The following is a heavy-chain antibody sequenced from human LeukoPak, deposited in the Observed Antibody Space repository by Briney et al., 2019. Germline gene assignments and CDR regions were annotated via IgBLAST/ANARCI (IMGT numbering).Heavy chain of an antibody. D-gene: IGHD4-23*01. CDR2: ISYDGSNK. CDR1: GFTFSSYG. CDR3: AIGQHGGTPSNYYFDY. J-gene: IGHJ4*02. V-gene: IGHV3-30*03. Sequence: PGGSLRLSCAASGFTFSSYGMHWVRQAPGKGLEWVAVISYDGSNKYYADSVKGRFTISRDNSKNTLYLQMNSLRAEDTAVYYCAIGQHGGTPSNYYFDYWGQGTLVTVSS.